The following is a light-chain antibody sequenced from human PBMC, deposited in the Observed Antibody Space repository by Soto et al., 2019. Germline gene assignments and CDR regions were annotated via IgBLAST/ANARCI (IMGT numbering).Light chain of an antibody. CDR2: EVS. V-gene: IGLV2-14*01. J-gene: IGLJ1*01. Sequence: QSALTQPASVSGSPGQSITISCTGTSSDVGGSAYVSWYQQFPGNVPRLMIYEVSNRPSGVSNRFSGSKSGNTASLTISGLQAEDEADYYCSSYTSSNTYVFGTGTKLTVL. CDR1: SSDVGGSAY. CDR3: SSYTSSNTYV.